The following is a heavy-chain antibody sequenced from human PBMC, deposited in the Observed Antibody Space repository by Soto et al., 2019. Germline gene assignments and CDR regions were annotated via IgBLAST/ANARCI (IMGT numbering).Heavy chain of an antibody. Sequence: QVQLVESGGGVVQPGRSLRLSCAASGFTFSSYAMHWVRQAPGKGLEWVAVISYDGSNKYYADSVKDRFTISRDNSKNTLYLQMNSLRAEDTAVYYCARSQVVAAPYYYYGMDVWGQGTTVTVSS. CDR3: ARSQVVAAPYYYYGMDV. D-gene: IGHD2-15*01. CDR2: ISYDGSNK. CDR1: GFTFSSYA. J-gene: IGHJ6*02. V-gene: IGHV3-30-3*01.